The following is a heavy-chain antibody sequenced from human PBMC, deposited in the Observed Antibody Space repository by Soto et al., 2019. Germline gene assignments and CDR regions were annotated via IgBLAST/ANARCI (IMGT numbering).Heavy chain of an antibody. CDR3: AGDPDSQYNDSHAYSYP. CDR2: ISPIIGII. CDR1: GGTFSTYT. J-gene: IGHJ5*02. D-gene: IGHD3-22*01. V-gene: IGHV1-69*08. Sequence: QVQLVQSGAEVKKHGSSVKVSCKASGGTFSTYTITWVRQAPGQGLEWMGRISPIIGIINYAQKFQGRVTITADKFTSPAYMELTRLRSDDTAVYYCAGDPDSQYNDSHAYSYPWGQGTLVTVSS.